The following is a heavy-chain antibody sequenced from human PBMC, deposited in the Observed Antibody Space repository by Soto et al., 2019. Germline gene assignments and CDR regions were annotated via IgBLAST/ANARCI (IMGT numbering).Heavy chain of an antibody. Sequence: HPGGSLRLSCAASGFTFSSYAMSWVRQAPGKGLEWVSAISGSGGSTYYADSVKGRFTISRDNSKNTLYLQMNSLRAEDTAVYYCAKAPYSSGWYNLDIWGQGTMVTVSS. CDR1: GFTFSSYA. V-gene: IGHV3-23*01. CDR2: ISGSGGST. D-gene: IGHD6-19*01. J-gene: IGHJ3*02. CDR3: AKAPYSSGWYNLDI.